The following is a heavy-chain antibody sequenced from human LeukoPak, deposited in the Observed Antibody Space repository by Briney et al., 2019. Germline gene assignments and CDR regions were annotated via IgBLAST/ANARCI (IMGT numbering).Heavy chain of an antibody. V-gene: IGHV3-48*03. J-gene: IGHJ4*02. D-gene: IGHD3-10*01. CDR2: ISTTGSII. CDR3: AREPALWFGELLSYFDY. Sequence: GGSLRLSCAGSGVTFSNYEMNWVRQAPGQGLEWVSYISTTGSIIYYTDSVKGRFTISRHNAKNSLYLQMNSLRAEDTAVYYCAREPALWFGELLSYFDYWGQGTLVSVSS. CDR1: GVTFSNYE.